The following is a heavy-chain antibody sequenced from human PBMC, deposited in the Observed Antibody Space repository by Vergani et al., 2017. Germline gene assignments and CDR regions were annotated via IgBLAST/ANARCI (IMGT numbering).Heavy chain of an antibody. D-gene: IGHD3-16*02. CDR2: INPNSGGT. J-gene: IGHJ4*02. V-gene: IGHV1-2*02. Sequence: QVQLVQSGAEVKKPGASVKVSCKASGYTFTGYYMHWVRQAPGQRLEGMGWINPNSGGTNYAQKFQGRVTMTRDTSVSTAYMELSRLRSDDTAVYYCARGLWGSYRFWVEYYFDYWGQGTLVTVSS. CDR3: ARGLWGSYRFWVEYYFDY. CDR1: GYTFTGYY.